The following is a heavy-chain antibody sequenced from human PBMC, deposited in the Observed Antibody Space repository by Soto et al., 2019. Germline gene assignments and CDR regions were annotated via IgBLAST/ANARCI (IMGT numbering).Heavy chain of an antibody. J-gene: IGHJ4*02. Sequence: QVQLVESGGGVVHPGGSLRLSCAASGFTFGNNGMHWVRRAPGKGLEWVAGISFDGSNKYYADSVKGRFTISRDNFKNTLYLQMDSLRAEDTAMYYCAKDHLETTVTTPSYWGQGTLVTVSS. D-gene: IGHD4-17*01. V-gene: IGHV3-30*18. CDR3: AKDHLETTVTTPSY. CDR1: GFTFGNNG. CDR2: ISFDGSNK.